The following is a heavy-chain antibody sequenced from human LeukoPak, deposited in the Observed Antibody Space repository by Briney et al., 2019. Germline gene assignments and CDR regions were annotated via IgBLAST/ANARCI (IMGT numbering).Heavy chain of an antibody. CDR3: ARTVVPAAMDYSDY. CDR1: GFTVSSYS. Sequence: GGSLRLSCAASGFTVSSYSMNWVRQAPGKGLEWVSSISSSSSYIYYADSVKGRFTISRDNAKNSLYLQMNSLRAEDTAVYYCARTVVPAAMDYSDYWGQGTLVTVSS. D-gene: IGHD2-2*01. V-gene: IGHV3-21*01. J-gene: IGHJ4*02. CDR2: ISSSSSYI.